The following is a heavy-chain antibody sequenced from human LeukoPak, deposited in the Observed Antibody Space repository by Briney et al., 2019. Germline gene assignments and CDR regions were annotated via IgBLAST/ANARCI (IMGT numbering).Heavy chain of an antibody. D-gene: IGHD2-2*01. CDR2: ISSSSSRV. CDR3: ARDKYCSDTNCYGTSFEY. J-gene: IGHJ4*02. V-gene: IGHV3-48*02. CDR1: GFTFNSYS. Sequence: GGSLRLSCAASGFTFNSYSMNWVRQAPGKGLEWVSYISSSSSRVYYADSVKGRFTVSRDNAKNSLFLQMNSLSDEDTAVYYCARDKYCSDTNCYGTSFEYWGQGTLVTASS.